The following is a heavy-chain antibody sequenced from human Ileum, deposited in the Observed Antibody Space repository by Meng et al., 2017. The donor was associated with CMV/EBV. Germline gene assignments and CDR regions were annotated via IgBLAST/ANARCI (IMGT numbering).Heavy chain of an antibody. Sequence: GESLKISCAASGFTFSSYSMNWVRQAPGKGLEWVSYISSSSSTIYYADSVKGRFTISRDNAKNSLYLRMNSLRAEDTAVYYCARGLRIAAAGRTTCDYWGQGTLVTVSS. CDR2: ISSSSSTI. CDR1: GFTFSSYS. CDR3: ARGLRIAAAGRTTCDY. J-gene: IGHJ4*02. V-gene: IGHV3-48*04. D-gene: IGHD6-13*01.